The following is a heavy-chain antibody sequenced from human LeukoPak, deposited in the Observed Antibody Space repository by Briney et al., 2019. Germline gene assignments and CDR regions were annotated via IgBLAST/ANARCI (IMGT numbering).Heavy chain of an antibody. Sequence: ETLSLTFAVYGGSFNRYYWRWIRPPPGKGVEWIGEINHSGINHSVSTNYNPSLKNRVTISIDTSKSQFSLKLTSVTAADTAVYYCASAQPYDILTGYYGIRAFDIWGQGTLVSVSS. CDR1: GGSFNRYY. D-gene: IGHD3-9*01. CDR3: ASAQPYDILTGYYGIRAFDI. V-gene: IGHV4-34*01. CDR2: INHSGINHSVST. J-gene: IGHJ3*02.